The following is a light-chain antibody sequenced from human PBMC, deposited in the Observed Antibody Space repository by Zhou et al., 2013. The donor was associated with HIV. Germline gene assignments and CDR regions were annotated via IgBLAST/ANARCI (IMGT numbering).Light chain of an antibody. CDR1: QSLVHSDGNTY. CDR3: MQGAHSKT. J-gene: IGKJ2*01. V-gene: IGKV2-30*02. Sequence: DVVMTQSPLSLPVTLGQPASISCRSSQSLVHSDGNTYLHWFQQRPGQSPRRLIYQVSNRDSGVPDRFSGSGSGSDFTLKISRVEAEDVGVYYCMQGAHSKTFGQGTKLEIK. CDR2: QVS.